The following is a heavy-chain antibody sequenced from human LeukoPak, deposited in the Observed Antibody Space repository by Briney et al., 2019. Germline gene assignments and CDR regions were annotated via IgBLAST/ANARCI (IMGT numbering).Heavy chain of an antibody. V-gene: IGHV3-74*01. D-gene: IGHD1-26*01. CDR2: INNDGSTT. CDR3: AKDRTVGASYWYFDL. Sequence: GGSLRLSCAASGFIFSTYRMHWVRQAPGKGLVWVSHINNDGSTTSYADSVKGRFTISRDSSKNTLFLHMNTLRAEDTAIYYCAKDRTVGASYWYFDLWGRGTLVTVSS. CDR1: GFIFSTYR. J-gene: IGHJ2*01.